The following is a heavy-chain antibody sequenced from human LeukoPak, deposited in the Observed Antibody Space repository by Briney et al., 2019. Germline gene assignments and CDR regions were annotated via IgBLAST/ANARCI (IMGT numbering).Heavy chain of an antibody. D-gene: IGHD3-10*01. CDR3: ARRWGSGSHTDWFDT. CDR1: GGSISGGDFW. Sequence: SETLSLTCTVSGGSISGGDFWWSWIRQPPGKDLEWVAHISKTGSAASHPSLKSRVIISVDPSQNQFFLKLTSVTAADTAVYYCARRWGSGSHTDWFDTWRQGTLVTVSS. V-gene: IGHV4-30-4*01. J-gene: IGHJ5*02. CDR2: ISKTGSA.